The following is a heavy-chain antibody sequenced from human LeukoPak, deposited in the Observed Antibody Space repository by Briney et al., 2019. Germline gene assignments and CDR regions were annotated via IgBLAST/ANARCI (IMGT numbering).Heavy chain of an antibody. Sequence: PGGSLRLSCAASGFTFSGYGMHWVRQAPGKGLEWVAFIRYDGSNKYYADSVKGRFTISRDNSKNTLYLQMNSLRAEDTAVYYSAKDLPYYYDSSGYYSEWGQGTLVTVSS. CDR2: IRYDGSNK. CDR3: AKDLPYYYDSSGYYSE. V-gene: IGHV3-30*02. J-gene: IGHJ4*02. CDR1: GFTFSGYG. D-gene: IGHD3-22*01.